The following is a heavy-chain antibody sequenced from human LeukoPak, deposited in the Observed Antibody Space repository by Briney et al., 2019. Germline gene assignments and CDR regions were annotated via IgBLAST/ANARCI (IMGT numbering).Heavy chain of an antibody. CDR1: GYTFTNYY. V-gene: IGHV1-46*03. Sequence: GASVKVSCKASGYTFTNYYIHWVRQAPGHGLEWMGVISPNGASTTYAQKLQGRVTVTRDTSTSTVYMELSSPRSEDTAMYYCARDPRNRNDGFYYYMDVWGQGTTVTVSS. CDR2: ISPNGAST. D-gene: IGHD1-1*01. CDR3: ARDPRNRNDGFYYYMDV. J-gene: IGHJ6*03.